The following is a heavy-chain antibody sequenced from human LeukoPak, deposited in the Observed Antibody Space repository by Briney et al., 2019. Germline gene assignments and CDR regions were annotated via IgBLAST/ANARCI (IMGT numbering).Heavy chain of an antibody. CDR3: AKGAKEY. Sequence: GRSLRLSWAASGFTFSSYWVHWVRQAPGKGLEWVLTISGSGDSTYYADSVKGRFTISRDISKNTLYLQMNNLRAEDTAIYYCAKGAKEYWGPGTLVTVSS. CDR2: ISGSGDST. J-gene: IGHJ4*02. CDR1: GFTFSSYW. V-gene: IGHV3-23*01.